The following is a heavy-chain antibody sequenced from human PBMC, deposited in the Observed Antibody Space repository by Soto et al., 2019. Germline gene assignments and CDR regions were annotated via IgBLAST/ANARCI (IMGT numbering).Heavy chain of an antibody. V-gene: IGHV3-30-3*01. CDR3: ARESLCDSENGQYYYGLAV. CDR2: VSGDGSTK. Sequence: QVELVESGGGVVQPGRSLRLSCVASGFTFNTYTIHWVRQAPGKGLQWVALVSGDGSTKRYADSVKGRFTISRDNSKNTVYLQRNSLSPADTAVYSCARESLCDSENGQYYYGLAVWGQGTTVTVSS. J-gene: IGHJ6*02. D-gene: IGHD2-21*02. CDR1: GFTFNTYT.